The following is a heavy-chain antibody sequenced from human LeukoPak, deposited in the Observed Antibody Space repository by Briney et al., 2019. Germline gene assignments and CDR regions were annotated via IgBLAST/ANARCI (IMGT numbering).Heavy chain of an antibody. Sequence: SETLSLTCTVSGSSISSYYWSWIRQPPGKGLEWIGYIYTSGSTNYNPSLKSRVTISVDTSKNQFSLKLSSVTAADTAVYYCATHRGYSSRWYYFDYWGQRTLVTVSS. J-gene: IGHJ4*02. CDR1: GSSISSYY. V-gene: IGHV4-4*09. D-gene: IGHD6-13*01. CDR2: IYTSGST. CDR3: ATHRGYSSRWYYFDY.